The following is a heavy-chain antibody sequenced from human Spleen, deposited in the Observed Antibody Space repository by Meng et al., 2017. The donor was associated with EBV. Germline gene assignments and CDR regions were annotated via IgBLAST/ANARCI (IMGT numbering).Heavy chain of an antibody. CDR3: AAGPYEYDSSGYYSDFDY. CDR2: YDPEADET. D-gene: IGHD3-22*01. J-gene: IGHJ4*02. V-gene: IGHV1-24*01. Sequence: QVQLVQSGAEVMKTGXSVEVSCTVPGNNLSELSMPWVRQAPGKGLEWMGGYDPEADETIYAQKFQGRVTMTEDTSTDTGYMELSNLRSEDTAVYFCAAGPYEYDSSGYYSDFDYWGQGTQVTVSS. CDR1: GNNLSELS.